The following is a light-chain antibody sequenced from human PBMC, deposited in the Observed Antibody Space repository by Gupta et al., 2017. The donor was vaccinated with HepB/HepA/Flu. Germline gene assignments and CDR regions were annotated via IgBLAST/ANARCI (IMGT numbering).Light chain of an antibody. J-gene: IGLJ1*01. Sequence: QSALTQPASVSGSPGQSITISCTGTSSDIGAYIYVSWYQQHPGKAPKLMIFDVSNRPSGVSNRFSGSKSGITASLTISGLQAEDEADYYCTSYTTSSTGVFGSGTKVTVL. CDR1: SSDIGAYIY. CDR2: DVS. V-gene: IGLV2-14*03. CDR3: TSYTTSSTGV.